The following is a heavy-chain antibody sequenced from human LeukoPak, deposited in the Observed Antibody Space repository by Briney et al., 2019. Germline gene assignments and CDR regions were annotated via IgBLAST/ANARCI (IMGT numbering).Heavy chain of an antibody. D-gene: IGHD2-2*03. V-gene: IGHV4-34*01. CDR1: GGSFSGYY. Sequence: SGTLSLTCAVYGGSFSGYYWSWIRQPPGQGLEWIGEINHSGSTNYNPSLTSRVTISVDTSKNQFSLKLSSVTAAETAVYSCAGYCSSTSCPYNWFDPWGQGTLVTVSS. J-gene: IGHJ5*02. CDR2: INHSGST. CDR3: AGYCSSTSCPYNWFDP.